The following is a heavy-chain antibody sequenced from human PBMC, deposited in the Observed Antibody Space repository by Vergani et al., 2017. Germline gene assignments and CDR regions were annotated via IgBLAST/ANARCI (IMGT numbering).Heavy chain of an antibody. V-gene: IGHV3-23*01. CDR2: ISGSGGST. CDR3: ASGLGMTTGTKGEILDP. D-gene: IGHD4-17*01. CDR1: GFTFSSYA. J-gene: IGHJ5*02. Sequence: EVQLLESGGGLVQPGGSLRLSCAASGFTFSSYAMSWVRQAPGKGLEWVSAISGSGGSTYYADSGKGRFTISRDNSKNTLYLQMNSLRAEDTAVYYCASGLGMTTGTKGEILDPWGQGTLVTVSS.